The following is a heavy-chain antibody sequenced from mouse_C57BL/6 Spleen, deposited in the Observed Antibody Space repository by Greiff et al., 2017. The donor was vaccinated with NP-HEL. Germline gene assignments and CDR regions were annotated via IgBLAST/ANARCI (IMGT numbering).Heavy chain of an antibody. CDR1: GYTFTSYG. V-gene: IGHV1-81*01. D-gene: IGHD1-1*01. Sequence: QVQLQQSGAELARPGASVKLSCKASGYTFTSYGISWVKQRTGQGLEWIGEIYPRSGNTYYNEKFKGKATLTAYKSSSTAYMELRSLTSEDSAVNFCARSGYYGDFEVWGTGTTVTVSS. J-gene: IGHJ1*03. CDR3: ARSGYYGDFEV. CDR2: IYPRSGNT.